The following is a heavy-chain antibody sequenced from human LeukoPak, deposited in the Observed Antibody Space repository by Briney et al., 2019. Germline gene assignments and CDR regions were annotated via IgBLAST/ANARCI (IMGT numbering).Heavy chain of an antibody. CDR2: ISGSDDGT. Sequence: GGSLRLSCVASGFTFSSYAMSWVRQAPGKGLEWVSAISGSDDGTYYADSVKGRFTISRDNSKNTLYLQMNSLRAEDTAVYYCAKRGPIYSSSPGNYFDYWGQGTLVTVSS. J-gene: IGHJ4*02. V-gene: IGHV3-23*01. CDR3: AKRGPIYSSSPGNYFDY. D-gene: IGHD6-6*01. CDR1: GFTFSSYA.